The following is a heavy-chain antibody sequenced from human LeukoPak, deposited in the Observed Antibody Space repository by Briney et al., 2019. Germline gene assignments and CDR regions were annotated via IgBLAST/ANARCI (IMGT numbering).Heavy chain of an antibody. D-gene: IGHD2-15*01. Sequence: SETLSLTCTVSGGSITSYYWSWIRQPPGKGLEWIGYIYYSGSTNYNPSLKSRVTISVDTSKNQFSLKLSSVTAADTAVYYCARGGVVGAIDYWGQGTLVTVSS. J-gene: IGHJ4*02. V-gene: IGHV4-59*01. CDR3: ARGGVVGAIDY. CDR1: GGSITSYY. CDR2: IYYSGST.